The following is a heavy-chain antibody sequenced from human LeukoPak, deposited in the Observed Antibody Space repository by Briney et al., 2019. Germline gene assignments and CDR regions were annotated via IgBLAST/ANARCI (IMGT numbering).Heavy chain of an antibody. Sequence: SETLSLTCTVSGGSISSSSYYWGWIRQPPGKGLEWIGSIYYSGSTYYNPSLKSRVTISVDTSKNQFSLKLSSVTATDTAVYYCASRDGYNLCRLGPCGGPPDAFDIWGQGTMVTVSS. V-gene: IGHV4-39*01. CDR3: ASRDGYNLCRLGPCGGPPDAFDI. CDR2: IYYSGST. D-gene: IGHD5-24*01. J-gene: IGHJ3*02. CDR1: GGSISSSSYY.